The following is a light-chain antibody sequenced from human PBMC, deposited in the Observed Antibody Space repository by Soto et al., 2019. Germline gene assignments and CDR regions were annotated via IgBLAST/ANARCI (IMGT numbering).Light chain of an antibody. Sequence: QSVLTQPPSASGTPGQRVIISCSGSSSNIGSYAVTWYRQLPGTGPKLLIYGQSQRPSGVPDRFSGSKSGTSASLAISGLQSEDEADYYCAVWDDSLGGRAFGGGTKLTVL. CDR3: AVWDDSLGGRA. CDR1: SSNIGSYA. V-gene: IGLV1-44*01. CDR2: GQS. J-gene: IGLJ2*01.